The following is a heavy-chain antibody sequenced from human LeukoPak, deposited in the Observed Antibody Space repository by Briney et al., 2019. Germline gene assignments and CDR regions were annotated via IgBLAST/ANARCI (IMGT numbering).Heavy chain of an antibody. Sequence: GASLRLSCAASGFDFNNYAMSWVRQGPGKRLEWVSAMSGTGYHTYYADSDKTYYADSVKGRFTISRDNSKSTLYLHMNNLRLEDTAIYYCAKGAAIDHWGQGTLVTVSS. CDR2: MSGTGYHTYYADSDKT. CDR1: GFDFNNYA. V-gene: IGHV3-23*01. CDR3: AKGAAIDH. J-gene: IGHJ4*02.